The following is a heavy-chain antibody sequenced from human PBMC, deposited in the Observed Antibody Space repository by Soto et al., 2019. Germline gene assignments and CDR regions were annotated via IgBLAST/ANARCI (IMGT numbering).Heavy chain of an antibody. CDR3: TRDRGAGTGFDY. Sequence: QVQLVQSGAEVKKPGASVKVSCKASGFTFTSYDINWVRQATGQGLEWMGWMDPNSDNTGYAQKFQGRVTMTRDTSISTAYMELSSLTSEDTAFYYCTRDRGAGTGFDYWGQGTLVTVSS. CDR1: GFTFTSYD. CDR2: MDPNSDNT. D-gene: IGHD1-1*01. V-gene: IGHV1-8*01. J-gene: IGHJ4*02.